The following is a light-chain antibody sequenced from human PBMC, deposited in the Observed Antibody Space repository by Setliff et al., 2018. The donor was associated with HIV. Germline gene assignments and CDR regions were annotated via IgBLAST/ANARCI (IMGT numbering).Light chain of an antibody. CDR3: SSYTSSSTLPYV. J-gene: IGLJ1*01. V-gene: IGLV2-14*03. Sequence: QSVLTQPASVSGSPGQSITISCTGASSDVGGYNYVSWYQQHPSKAPKLMIYDVTNRPSGISNRFSGSKSGNTASLTISGLQAEDEADYYCSSYTSSSTLPYVFGTGTKVTVL. CDR2: DVT. CDR1: SSDVGGYNY.